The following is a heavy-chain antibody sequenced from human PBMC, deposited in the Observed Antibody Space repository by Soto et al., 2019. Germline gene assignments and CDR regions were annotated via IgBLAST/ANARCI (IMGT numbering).Heavy chain of an antibody. Sequence: PGGSLRLSCAASGFTFSNYAMSWVRQAPGQGLEWVSDISGGYGTKYYVDSVKGRFTISRDNAKNSLYLQMNSLRAEDTAVYYCARDDQLVVYDYWGQGTLVTVS. V-gene: IGHV3-48*04. CDR3: ARDDQLVVYDY. J-gene: IGHJ4*02. D-gene: IGHD6-13*01. CDR1: GFTFSNYA. CDR2: ISGGYGTK.